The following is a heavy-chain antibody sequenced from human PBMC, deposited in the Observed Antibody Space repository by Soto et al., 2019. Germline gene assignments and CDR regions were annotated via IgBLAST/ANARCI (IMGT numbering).Heavy chain of an antibody. V-gene: IGHV4-59*01. CDR2: ISYSGST. J-gene: IGHJ5*02. Sequence: SETLSLTCTFSGDSISSYYWSWIRQPPGKGLEWIGFISYSGSTSYNPSLKSRVTISVDTSKNQFSLKLSSVTAADTAVYYCARNGDCTRPGCIVGWVDPWGPGTLVTVS. CDR1: GDSISSYY. D-gene: IGHD2-8*01. CDR3: ARNGDCTRPGCIVGWVDP.